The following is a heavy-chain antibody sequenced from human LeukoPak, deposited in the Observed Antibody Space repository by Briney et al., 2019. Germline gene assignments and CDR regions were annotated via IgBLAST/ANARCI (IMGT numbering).Heavy chain of an antibody. CDR1: GGTFSSYA. V-gene: IGHV1-69*04. CDR3: ARSPEAVKNFDY. Sequence: SVKVSCKASGGTFSSYAISWVRQAPGQGLEWMGRIIPILGIANYAQKFQGRVTITADKSTSTAYMELSSLRSEDTAVYYCARSPEAVKNFDYWGQGTLVTVSS. CDR2: IIPILGIA. J-gene: IGHJ4*02.